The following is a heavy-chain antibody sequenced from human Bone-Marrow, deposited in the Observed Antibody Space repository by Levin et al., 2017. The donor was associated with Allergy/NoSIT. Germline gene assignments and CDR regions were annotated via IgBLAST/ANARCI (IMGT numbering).Heavy chain of an antibody. Sequence: QTLSLTCTVSGESVRSSGFYWTWIRQYPGKGLEWIGHIYYPGNTSYNPSLKSRVSISEDRSKNQFSLKLDSVTAADTAVYYCARESVYYGSGSWIDCWGQGTLVTVSS. J-gene: IGHJ4*02. CDR1: GESVRSSGFY. CDR2: IYYPGNT. V-gene: IGHV4-31*02. D-gene: IGHD3-10*01. CDR3: ARESVYYGSGSWIDC.